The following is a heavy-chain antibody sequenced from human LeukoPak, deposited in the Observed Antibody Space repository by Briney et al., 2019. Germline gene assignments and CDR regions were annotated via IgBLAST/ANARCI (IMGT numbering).Heavy chain of an antibody. CDR3: ARDGGYCSSTSCLYYFDY. J-gene: IGHJ4*02. CDR2: IQYDAKNK. D-gene: IGHD2-2*03. Sequence: GGSLRLSCAASGFTFSAYGMHWVLQAPGKGLDWVAFIQYDAKNKYYADFVKGRFTISRDNSKNTLYLQMNSLRDEDTAVYYCARDGGYCSSTSCLYYFDYWGQGTLVTVSS. CDR1: GFTFSAYG. V-gene: IGHV3-30*02.